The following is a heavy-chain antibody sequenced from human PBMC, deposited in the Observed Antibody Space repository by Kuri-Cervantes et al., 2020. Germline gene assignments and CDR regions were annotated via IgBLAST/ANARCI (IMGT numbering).Heavy chain of an antibody. J-gene: IGHJ6*03. CDR2: IYYSGNT. CDR1: GGSISSSSYY. CDR3: ARLATARPPYYYYYYMDV. D-gene: IGHD6-6*01. V-gene: IGHV4-39*01. Sequence: SETLSLTCTVSGGSISSSSYYWGWIRQPPGKGLEWIGTIYYSGNTYYNASLKSRVTISVDTSKNQFSLRLSSVTAADTAVYYCARLATARPPYYYYYYMDVWGKGTTVTVSS.